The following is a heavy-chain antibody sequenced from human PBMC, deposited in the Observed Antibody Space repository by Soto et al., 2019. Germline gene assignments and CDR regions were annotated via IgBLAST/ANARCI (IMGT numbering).Heavy chain of an antibody. D-gene: IGHD2-15*01. Sequence: QVQLVESGGGVVQPGRSLRLSCAASGFTFSSYGMHWVRQAPGKGLEWVAVISYDGSDKYYADSVKGRFTISRDNSNNALYMQMDSLRAEDTAVYYWAKGVVVATTSFQPWGQGTLVTVSS. CDR2: ISYDGSDK. CDR1: GFTFSSYG. CDR3: AKGVVVATTSFQP. V-gene: IGHV3-30*18. J-gene: IGHJ1*01.